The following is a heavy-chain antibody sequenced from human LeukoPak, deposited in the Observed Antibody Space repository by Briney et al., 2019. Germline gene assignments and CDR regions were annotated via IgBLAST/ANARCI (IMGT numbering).Heavy chain of an antibody. J-gene: IGHJ6*02. D-gene: IGHD2-2*01. CDR3: ARLSDCSSTSCYGYYYYGMDV. V-gene: IGHV4-34*01. CDR1: GGSFSGYY. Sequence: SETLSLTCAVYGGSFSGYYWSWIRQPPGKGLEWIGEINHSGSTNYNPSLKSRVTISVDTSKNQFSLKLSSVTAADTAVYYCARLSDCSSTSCYGYYYYGMDVWGQGTTVTVSS. CDR2: INHSGST.